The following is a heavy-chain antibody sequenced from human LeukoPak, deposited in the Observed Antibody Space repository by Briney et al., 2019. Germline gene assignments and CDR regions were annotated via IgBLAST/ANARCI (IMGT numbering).Heavy chain of an antibody. CDR3: AREWSIAVYDY. V-gene: IGHV1-18*01. CDR2: ISAHNGNT. CDR1: GYNFANFG. D-gene: IGHD6-19*01. Sequence: GASVKVSCKASGYNFANFGISWVRQAPGQGLEWMGWISAHNGNTNYAQKFQGRVTITADKSTSTAYMELSSLRSEDTAVYYCAREWSIAVYDYWGQGTLVTVSS. J-gene: IGHJ4*02.